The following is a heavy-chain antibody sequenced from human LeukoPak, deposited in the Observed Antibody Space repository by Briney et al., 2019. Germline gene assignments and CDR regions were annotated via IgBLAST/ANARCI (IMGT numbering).Heavy chain of an antibody. V-gene: IGHV1-69*13. J-gene: IGHJ4*02. CDR1: GGTFSSYA. Sequence: SVKVSCKASGGTFSSYAISWVRQAPGQGLEWMGGIIPIFGTADYAQKFQGRVTITADESTSTAYMELSSLRSEDTAVYYCARDLLEYSSSAGFDYWGQGTLVTVSS. CDR2: IIPIFGTA. D-gene: IGHD6-6*01. CDR3: ARDLLEYSSSAGFDY.